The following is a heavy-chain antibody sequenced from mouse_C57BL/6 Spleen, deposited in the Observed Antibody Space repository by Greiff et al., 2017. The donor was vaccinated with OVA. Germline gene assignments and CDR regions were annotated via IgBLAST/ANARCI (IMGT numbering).Heavy chain of an antibody. J-gene: IGHJ2*01. CDR3: ARRRGSSGPLDY. CDR1: GYTFTSYW. V-gene: IGHV1-50*01. CDR2: IDPSDSYT. D-gene: IGHD3-2*02. Sequence: QVHVKQPGAELVKPGASVKLSCKASGYTFTSYWMQWVKQRPGQGLEWIGEIDPSDSYTNYNQKFKGKATLTVDTSSSTAYMQLSSLTSEDSAVYYCARRRGSSGPLDYWGQGTTLTVSS.